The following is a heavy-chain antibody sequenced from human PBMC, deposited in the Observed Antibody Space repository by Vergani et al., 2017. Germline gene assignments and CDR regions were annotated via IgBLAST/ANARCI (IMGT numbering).Heavy chain of an antibody. CDR2: IYYSGST. J-gene: IGHJ4*02. CDR3: ARQKVRGDGKGFDY. Sequence: QVQLQESGPGLVKPSETLSLTCTVSGGSISSYYWSWIRQPPGKGLEWIGYIYYSGSTNYNPSLKSRVTISVDTSKNQFSLKLSSVTAADTAVYYCARQKVRGDGKGFDYWGQGTLVTVSS. V-gene: IGHV4-59*08. D-gene: IGHD3-10*01. CDR1: GGSISSYY.